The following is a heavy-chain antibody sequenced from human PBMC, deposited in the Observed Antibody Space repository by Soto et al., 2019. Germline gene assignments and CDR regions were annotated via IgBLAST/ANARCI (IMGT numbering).Heavy chain of an antibody. CDR3: AKGVGCTNGVCYRTHDAFDI. D-gene: IGHD2-8*01. CDR2: ISGSGGST. CDR1: GFTFSSYA. J-gene: IGHJ3*02. V-gene: IGHV3-23*01. Sequence: EVQLLESGGGLVQPGGSLRLSCAASGFTFSSYAMSWVRQAPGKGLEWVSAISGSGGSTYYADSVKGRFTISRDNSKNTLYLQMNSLRAEDTAVFYCAKGVGCTNGVCYRTHDAFDIWGQGTMVTVSS.